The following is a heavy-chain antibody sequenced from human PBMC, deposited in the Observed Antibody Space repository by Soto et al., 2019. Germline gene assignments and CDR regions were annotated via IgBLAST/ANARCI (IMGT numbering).Heavy chain of an antibody. V-gene: IGHV4-59*11. CDR1: CDSINSHY. J-gene: IGHJ5*02. D-gene: IGHD3-10*01. Sequence: SDTLSLTCGGSCDSINSHYGIWILQPPGKGLEWIGFIYYSGSTKYNPSLESRVTISVDTSKNQFSLKLSSVTTADTAVYYCARESAGSGKNNWFEPWGQGTLVTVSS. CDR2: IYYSGST. CDR3: ARESAGSGKNNWFEP.